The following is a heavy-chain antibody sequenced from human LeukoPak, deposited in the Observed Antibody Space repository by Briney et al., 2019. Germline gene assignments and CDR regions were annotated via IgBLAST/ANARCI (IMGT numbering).Heavy chain of an antibody. V-gene: IGHV3-53*01. J-gene: IGHJ4*02. CDR1: GFPISSHY. D-gene: IGHD2-15*01. CDR3: ARDKVGGSNDF. CDR2: IYRSGGT. Sequence: GGSLRLSCTASGFPISSHYISWVRQAPGKGLDWVSVIYRSGGTYFADSVKGRFTISRDNLKNSLYLYMSSLRVDDTAVYYCARDKVGGSNDFWGQGTLVTVSS.